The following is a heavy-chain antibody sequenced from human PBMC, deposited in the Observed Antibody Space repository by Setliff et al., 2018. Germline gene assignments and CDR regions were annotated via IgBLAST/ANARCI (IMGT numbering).Heavy chain of an antibody. J-gene: IGHJ4*02. CDR2: INPRGGVT. D-gene: IGHD2-2*01. CDR1: GYTFTNYQ. Sequence: GASVKVSCKSSGYTFTNYQMHWVRQAPGQGLEWMGIINPRGGVTTYAEKFQGRVTMTTDTSTSTVYMYLSSLGPEDTAVYFCARDPGGDCSSTRCPPLDHFDSWGQGALVTVSS. CDR3: ARDPGGDCSSTRCPPLDHFDS. V-gene: IGHV1-46*03.